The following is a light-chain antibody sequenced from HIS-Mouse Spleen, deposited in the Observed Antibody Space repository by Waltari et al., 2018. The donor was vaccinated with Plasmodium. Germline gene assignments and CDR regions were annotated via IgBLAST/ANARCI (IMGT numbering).Light chain of an antibody. Sequence: DIVLTQSPDSLAVSLGERATIICKSSQSVLYSSNNKNYLAWYQQKPGQPAKLLMYWASTRESGVPDRFSGSGSGTDFTLTISSLQAEDVAVYYCQQYYSTPYTFGQGTKLEIK. V-gene: IGKV4-1*01. CDR3: QQYYSTPYT. J-gene: IGKJ2*01. CDR1: QSVLYSSNNKNY. CDR2: WAS.